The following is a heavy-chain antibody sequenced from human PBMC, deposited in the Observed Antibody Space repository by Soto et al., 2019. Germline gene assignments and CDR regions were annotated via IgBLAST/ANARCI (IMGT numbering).Heavy chain of an antibody. V-gene: IGHV4-31*03. CDR1: GGSISSGGYY. D-gene: IGHD5-18*01. CDR3: AREIVDTAMVSSLGWFDP. Sequence: SETLSLTCTVSGGSISSGGYYWSWIRQHPGKGLEWIGYIYYSGSTYYNPSLKSRVTISVDTSKNQFSLKLSSVTAADTAVYYCAREIVDTAMVSSLGWFDPWGQGTLVTVSS. J-gene: IGHJ5*02. CDR2: IYYSGST.